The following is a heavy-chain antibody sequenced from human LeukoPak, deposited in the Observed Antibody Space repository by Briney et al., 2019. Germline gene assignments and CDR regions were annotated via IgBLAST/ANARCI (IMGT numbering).Heavy chain of an antibody. V-gene: IGHV3-53*01. CDR1: GLSVSSNF. D-gene: IGHD6-19*01. CDR3: ASWPVGWYGEDS. J-gene: IGHJ4*02. CDR2: IYGGGST. Sequence: GGSLRLSCAATGLSVSSNFMSWVRQAPGKGLEWVSVIYGGGSTYYADSVKGRFTFSRDTPKNTLYLQMNSLRVEDTAVYYCASWPVGWYGEDSWGQGTLVTVSS.